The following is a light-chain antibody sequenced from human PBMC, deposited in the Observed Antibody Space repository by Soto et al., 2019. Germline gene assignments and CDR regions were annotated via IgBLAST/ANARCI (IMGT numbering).Light chain of an antibody. V-gene: IGKV3-20*01. J-gene: IGKJ5*01. CDR1: QSVSSSY. Sequence: EIVLMQTPGTLSLSPGERATLSCRASQSVSSSYLAWYQQKPGQAPRLRSYGASSRATGIPDRFSGSGSGTDFTLTISRLEPEDFAVYYCQQFGSSPPITVGQGPRMGIK. CDR3: QQFGSSPPIT. CDR2: GAS.